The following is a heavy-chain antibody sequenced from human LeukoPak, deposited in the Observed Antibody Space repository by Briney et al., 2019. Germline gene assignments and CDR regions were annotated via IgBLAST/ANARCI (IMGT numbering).Heavy chain of an antibody. CDR2: ISYDGSNK. V-gene: IGHV3-30-3*01. CDR3: ASRRGAYSYGREWY. Sequence: PGGSLRLSCAASGFTFSSYAMHWVRQAPGKGLEWVAVISYDGSNKYYADSVKGRFTISRDNSKNTLYLQMNSLRAEDTAVYYCASRRGAYSYGREWYWGQGTLVTVSS. CDR1: GFTFSSYA. J-gene: IGHJ4*02. D-gene: IGHD5-18*01.